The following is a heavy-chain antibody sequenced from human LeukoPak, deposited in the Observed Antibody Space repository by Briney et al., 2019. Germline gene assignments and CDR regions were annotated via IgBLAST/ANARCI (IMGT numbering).Heavy chain of an antibody. V-gene: IGHV3-33*01. CDR1: GFTFSSYG. J-gene: IGHJ4*02. CDR2: IWNDGSIK. D-gene: IGHD2-15*01. CDR3: AREVVSSPSYFDS. Sequence: GSLSLSCAASGFTFSSYGMHWVRQAPGKGLEWMAVIWNDGSIKYYVDSVKGRFTISRDNSKNTLYLLMNSLIPEDTAVYYCAREVVSSPSYFDSWGQGTLVTVSS.